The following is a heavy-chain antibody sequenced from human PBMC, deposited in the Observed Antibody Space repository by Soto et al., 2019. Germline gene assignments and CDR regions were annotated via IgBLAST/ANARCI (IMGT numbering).Heavy chain of an antibody. CDR1: GGTFSSYA. CDR2: IIPIFGTA. CDR3: ARTDSGDYASFDY. D-gene: IGHD4-17*01. Sequence: GASVKVSCKASGGTFSSYAISWVRQAPGQGLEWMGGIIPIFGTANYAQKFQGRVTITADESTSTAYMELSSLRSEDTAVYYCARTDSGDYASFDYWGQGTLVTVSS. J-gene: IGHJ4*02. V-gene: IGHV1-69*13.